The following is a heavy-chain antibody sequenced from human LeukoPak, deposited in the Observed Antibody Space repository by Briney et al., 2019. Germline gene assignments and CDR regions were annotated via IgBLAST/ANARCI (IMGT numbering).Heavy chain of an antibody. CDR2: IKQDGSEK. CDR3: ARPGGYYYGSGSAGYYYYGMDV. Sequence: PGGSLRLSCAASGFTFSSYWMSWVRQAPGKGLEWVSNIKQDGSEKYYVDSVKGRFTISRDNAKNSLYLQMNSLRDEDTAVYYCARPGGYYYGSGSAGYYYYGMDVWGKGTTVTVSS. V-gene: IGHV3-7*03. D-gene: IGHD3-10*01. CDR1: GFTFSSYW. J-gene: IGHJ6*04.